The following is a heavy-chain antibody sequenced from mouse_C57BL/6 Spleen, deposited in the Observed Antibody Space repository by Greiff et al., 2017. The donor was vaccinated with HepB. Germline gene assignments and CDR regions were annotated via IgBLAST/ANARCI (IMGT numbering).Heavy chain of an antibody. J-gene: IGHJ2*01. CDR2: IDPSDSYT. CDR3: ARRRDGVGDY. V-gene: IGHV1-50*01. CDR1: GYTFTSYW. Sequence: VQLQQPGAELVKPGASVKLSCKASGYTFTSYWMQWVKQRPGQGLEWIGEIDPSDSYTNYNQKFKGKATLTVDTSSSTAYMQLSSLTSEDSAVYYCARRRDGVGDYGGQGTTLTVSS. D-gene: IGHD1-1*02.